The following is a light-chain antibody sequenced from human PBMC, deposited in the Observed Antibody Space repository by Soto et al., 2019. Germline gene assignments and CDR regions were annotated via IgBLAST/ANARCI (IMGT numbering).Light chain of an antibody. CDR3: QQTYTTPLT. J-gene: IGKJ4*01. Sequence: DIQMTQSPSSLSASVGDRVTITCRASQNIVYYLNWYQQKPGKAPNLLIYAASSLQSGVPSRFTGSGSGTDFTLTISSLQPEDFATYSCQQTYTTPLTFGGGTKVEIK. CDR1: QNIVYY. CDR2: AAS. V-gene: IGKV1-39*01.